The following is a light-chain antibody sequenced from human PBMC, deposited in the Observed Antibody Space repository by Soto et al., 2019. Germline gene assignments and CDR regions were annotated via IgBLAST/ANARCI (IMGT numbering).Light chain of an antibody. V-gene: IGLV2-14*02. J-gene: IGLJ2*01. CDR3: AAWDDSLNGAV. CDR1: SNDVGRYNL. CDR2: EAT. Sequence: QSALTQPASVSGSPGQSITISCTGTSNDVGRYNLVSWYQHHPGKAPKLIIYEATKRPSGVSDRFSGSKSGNTASLTISGLQAADEADYYCAAWDDSLNGAVFGGGTQLTVL.